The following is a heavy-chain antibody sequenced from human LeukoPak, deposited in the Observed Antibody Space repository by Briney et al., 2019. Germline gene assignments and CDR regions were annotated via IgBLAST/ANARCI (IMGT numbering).Heavy chain of an antibody. D-gene: IGHD2-15*01. Sequence: GESLKISCQGSGYSFTSYWIGWVRQMPGKGLEWMGIIYPGDSDTRYSPSFQGQVTISADKSISTAYLQWSSLKASDTAMYYCARQVPLGYCSGGSCYSFDYWGQGTLVTVSS. J-gene: IGHJ4*02. CDR2: IYPGDSDT. CDR3: ARQVPLGYCSGGSCYSFDY. V-gene: IGHV5-51*01. CDR1: GYSFTSYW.